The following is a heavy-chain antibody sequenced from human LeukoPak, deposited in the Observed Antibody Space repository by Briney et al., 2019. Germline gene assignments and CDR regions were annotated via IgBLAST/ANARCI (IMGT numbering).Heavy chain of an antibody. CDR1: GGSISSYY. CDR3: ARGHYDILTGYPNDYYGMDV. D-gene: IGHD3-9*01. J-gene: IGHJ6*02. V-gene: IGHV4-59*01. CDR2: IYYSGST. Sequence: SETLSLTCTVSGGSISSYYWSWLRQPPGKGLEWIGYIYYSGSTNYNPSLKSRVTISVDTSKHQFSLKLSSVTAADTAVYYCARGHYDILTGYPNDYYGMDVWGQGTTVTVSS.